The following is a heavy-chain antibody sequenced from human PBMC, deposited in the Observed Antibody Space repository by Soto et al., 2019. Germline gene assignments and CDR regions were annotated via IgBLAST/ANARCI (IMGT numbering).Heavy chain of an antibody. CDR2: INQDGSGK. CDR1: GFTCSSYW. V-gene: IGHV3-7*01. D-gene: IGHD2-2*01. Sequence: GGSLRLSCVASGFTCSSYWMSWVRQSPEKGLEWVANINQDGSGKYHVGSVKGRFTISRDNAKNSLYLQMDSLRDEDTAVYYCARVPLVTSSYYFDFWGQRSLVTVSS. J-gene: IGHJ4*02. CDR3: ARVPLVTSSYYFDF.